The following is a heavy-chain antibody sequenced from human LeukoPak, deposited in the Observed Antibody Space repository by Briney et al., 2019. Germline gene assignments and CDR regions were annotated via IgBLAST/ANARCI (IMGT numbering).Heavy chain of an antibody. D-gene: IGHD6-13*01. J-gene: IGHJ6*03. CDR3: ARTTLGSSWYYYYYMDV. Sequence: GASVKVSCKASGYTFTSYGISWVRQAPGQGLEWMGWISAYNGNTNYAQKLQGRVTMTTDTSTSTAYMELSSLRSEDTAVYYCARTTLGSSWYYYYYMDVWGKGTTVTVSS. V-gene: IGHV1-18*01. CDR2: ISAYNGNT. CDR1: GYTFTSYG.